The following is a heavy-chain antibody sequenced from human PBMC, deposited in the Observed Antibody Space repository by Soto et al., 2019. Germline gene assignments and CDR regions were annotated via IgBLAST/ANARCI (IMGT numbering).Heavy chain of an antibody. CDR1: GYPVTAYY. Sequence: QLHLVQSGAVVKKPGASVTVSCSASGYPVTAYYMHWVRQAPGRGLEWMGGINPATGAAKYTQTFQARVTMNRETSTSTGFIELSGLTSEDTAVFYCARGGGVGVAGSAAFDMWGQGTLVTVSS. J-gene: IGHJ3*02. CDR2: INPATGAA. V-gene: IGHV1-2*02. D-gene: IGHD3-3*01. CDR3: ARGGGVGVAGSAAFDM.